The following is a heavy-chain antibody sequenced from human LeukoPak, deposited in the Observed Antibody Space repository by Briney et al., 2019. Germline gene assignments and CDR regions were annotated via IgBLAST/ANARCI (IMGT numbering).Heavy chain of an antibody. V-gene: IGHV1-2*06. Sequence: GASVKVSCKASGHTFTGYYMHWVRQAPGQGLEWMGRINPNSGGTNYAQKFQGRVTMTRDTSISTAYMELSRLRSDDTAMYYCARVSSPLQYNWFDPWGQGTLVTVSS. CDR2: INPNSGGT. CDR1: GHTFTGYY. J-gene: IGHJ5*02. D-gene: IGHD6-6*01. CDR3: ARVSSPLQYNWFDP.